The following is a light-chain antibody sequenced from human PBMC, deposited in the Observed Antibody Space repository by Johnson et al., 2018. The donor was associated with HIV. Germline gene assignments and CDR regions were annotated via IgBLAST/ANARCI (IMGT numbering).Light chain of an antibody. V-gene: IGLV1-51*01. CDR2: DNH. Sequence: QSVLTQPPSVSAAPGQKVTISCSASSSNIVNIHISWYQHLPGTAPKLLIYDNHKRPSGIPDRFSGSKSGTSVTLATTGLQTGDEADYYCGTWDSSLSAYVFGTGTKVTVL. CDR3: GTWDSSLSAYV. J-gene: IGLJ1*01. CDR1: SSNIVNIH.